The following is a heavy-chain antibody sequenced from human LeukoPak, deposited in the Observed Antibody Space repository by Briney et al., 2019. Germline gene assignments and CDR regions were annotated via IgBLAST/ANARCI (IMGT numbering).Heavy chain of an antibody. Sequence: GGSLRLSCTVSGFTVSSNSMSWVRQAPGKGLEWVSSISSSSSYIYYADSVKGRFTISRDNAKNSLYLQMNSLRAEDTAVYYCASDKRCSSTSCSDYWGQGTLVTVSS. CDR2: ISSSSSYI. CDR1: GFTVSSNS. J-gene: IGHJ4*02. D-gene: IGHD2-2*01. V-gene: IGHV3-21*01. CDR3: ASDKRCSSTSCSDY.